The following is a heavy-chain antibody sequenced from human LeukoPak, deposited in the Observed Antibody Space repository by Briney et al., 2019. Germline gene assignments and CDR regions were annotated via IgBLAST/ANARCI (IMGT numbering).Heavy chain of an antibody. CDR3: AREESYYDSSGYYYYYYGMDV. J-gene: IGHJ6*02. V-gene: IGHV1-69*04. Sequence: SVKVSCKSSGYAFTVHGISRVRQAPGQGLEWMGRIIPILGIANYAQKFQGRVTITADKSTSTAYMELSSLRSEDTAVYYCAREESYYDSSGYYYYYYGMDVWGQGTTVTVSS. D-gene: IGHD3-22*01. CDR1: GYAFTVHG. CDR2: IIPILGIA.